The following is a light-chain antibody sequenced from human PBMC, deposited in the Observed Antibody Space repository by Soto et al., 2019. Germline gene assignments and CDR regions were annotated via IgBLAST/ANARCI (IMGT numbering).Light chain of an antibody. CDR2: DVS. CDR3: QEYTTYSRT. Sequence: DIQMTQSPSTLSASVGDRVTITCRASQSVSRWLAWYQQKPWKVPTVLIYDVSTLQSGVPSRFSGGGSGTDFTLTLTSLQPDDFATYYCQEYTTYSRTFGQGTKVKVK. CDR1: QSVSRW. J-gene: IGKJ1*01. V-gene: IGKV1-5*01.